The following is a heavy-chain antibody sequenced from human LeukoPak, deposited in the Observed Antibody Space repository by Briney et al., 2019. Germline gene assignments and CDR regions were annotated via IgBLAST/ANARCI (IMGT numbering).Heavy chain of an antibody. J-gene: IGHJ5*02. D-gene: IGHD3-9*01. CDR2: IYTSGST. CDR1: GGSISSYY. V-gene: IGHV4-4*07. CDR3: ARDGKSEVLRYFDWTNWFDP. Sequence: SETLPLTCTASGGSISSYYWSWIRQPAGKGLEWIGRIYTSGSTNYNPSLKSRVTMSVDTSKNQFSLKLSSVTAADTAVYYCARDGKSEVLRYFDWTNWFDPWGQGTLVTVSS.